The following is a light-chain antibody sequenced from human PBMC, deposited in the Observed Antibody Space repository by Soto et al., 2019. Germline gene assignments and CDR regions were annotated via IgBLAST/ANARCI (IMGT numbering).Light chain of an antibody. Sequence: EVVMTQSPATLSVSPGERATLSCRASQSVSTNLVWYQHKTGQAPRLLIYGASTRATDTPARFSGSGSGTEFTLTISGLQSEDFAIYYCQQYHNWPPLTFGGGTTVEIK. CDR1: QSVSTN. J-gene: IGKJ4*01. CDR3: QQYHNWPPLT. CDR2: GAS. V-gene: IGKV3-15*01.